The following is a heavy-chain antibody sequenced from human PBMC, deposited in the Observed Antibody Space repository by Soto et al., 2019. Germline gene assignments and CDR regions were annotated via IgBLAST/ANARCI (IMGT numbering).Heavy chain of an antibody. CDR3: ARGGRWLQLYYFDY. J-gene: IGHJ4*02. V-gene: IGHV4-34*01. D-gene: IGHD5-12*01. Sequence: PSETLSLTCAVYGGSFSGYYWSWIRQPPGKGLEWIGEINHSGSTNYNPSLKSRVTISVDTSKNQFSLKLSSVTAADTAVYYCARGGRWLQLYYFDYWGQGTLVTVSS. CDR2: INHSGST. CDR1: GGSFSGYY.